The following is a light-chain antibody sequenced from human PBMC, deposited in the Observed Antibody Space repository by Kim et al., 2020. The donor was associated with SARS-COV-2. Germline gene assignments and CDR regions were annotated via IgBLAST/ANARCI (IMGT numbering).Light chain of an antibody. CDR3: LLSYSAAGV. Sequence: PGGTVTLTCGSSTGAVTSGHYPYWFQQKPGQAPRTLIYDTNNKHSWTPARFSGSLLGGKAALTLSGAQPEDEAEYYCLLSYSAAGVFGGGTQLTVL. CDR2: DTN. CDR1: TGAVTSGHY. V-gene: IGLV7-46*01. J-gene: IGLJ3*02.